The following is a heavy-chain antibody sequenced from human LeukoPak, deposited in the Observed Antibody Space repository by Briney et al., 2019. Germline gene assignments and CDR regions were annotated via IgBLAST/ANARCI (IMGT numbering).Heavy chain of an antibody. CDR1: GGSISSYY. J-gene: IGHJ6*03. V-gene: IGHV4-4*07. Sequence: SETLSLTCTVSGGSISSYYWSWIRQPAGKGLEWIGRIYTSGSTNYNPSLKSRVTMSVDTSKNQFSLKLSSVTAADTAVYYSARDDNTLGTMVRGVIRPYYYYYMDVWGKGTTVTISS. CDR3: ARDDNTLGTMVRGVIRPYYYYYMDV. CDR2: IYTSGST. D-gene: IGHD3-10*01.